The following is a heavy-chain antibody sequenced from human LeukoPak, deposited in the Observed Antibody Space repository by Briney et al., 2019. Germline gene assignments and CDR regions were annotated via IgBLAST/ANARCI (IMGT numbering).Heavy chain of an antibody. Sequence: GGSLRLSCAASGFTFSSYSMNWVRQAPGKGLEWVSSISSSSSYIYYADSVKGRFTISRDNAKNSLYLQMNSLRAEDTAVYYCARDGYCSGGSCYPRRGPIAYCYYYYMDVWGKGTTVTVSS. CDR3: ARDGYCSGGSCYPRRGPIAYCYYYYMDV. J-gene: IGHJ6*03. CDR1: GFTFSSYS. V-gene: IGHV3-21*01. D-gene: IGHD2-15*01. CDR2: ISSSSSYI.